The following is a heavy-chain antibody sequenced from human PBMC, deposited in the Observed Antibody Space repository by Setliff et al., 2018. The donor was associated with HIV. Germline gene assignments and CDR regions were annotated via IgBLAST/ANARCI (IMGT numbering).Heavy chain of an antibody. CDR3: ASHAKTVDNGLLDH. CDR1: GYDFDFYY. J-gene: IGHJ4*02. D-gene: IGHD6-19*01. Sequence: ASVKVPCKSSGYDFDFYYVHWVRQAPGQGFEWMGVINPTAGSTTYAQRFGGRVTMTRDTSTRTVDMELSSLRSEDTAVYYCASHAKTVDNGLLDHWGQGTLVTSPQ. CDR2: INPTAGST. V-gene: IGHV1-46*02.